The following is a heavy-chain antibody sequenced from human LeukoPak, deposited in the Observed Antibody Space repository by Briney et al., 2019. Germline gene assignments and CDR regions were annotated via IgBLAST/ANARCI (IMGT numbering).Heavy chain of an antibody. CDR2: INPNSGGT. J-gene: IGHJ4*02. CDR3: ASLSAWALSSSSSDY. V-gene: IGHV1-2*06. CDR1: GYTFTGYY. Sequence: GASVKVSCKASGYTFTGYYMHWVRQAPGQGLEWMGRINPNSGGTNYAQKFQGRVTMTRDTSISTAYMELSRLRSDDTAVYYCASLSAWALSSSSSDYWGQGTLVTVSS. D-gene: IGHD6-6*01.